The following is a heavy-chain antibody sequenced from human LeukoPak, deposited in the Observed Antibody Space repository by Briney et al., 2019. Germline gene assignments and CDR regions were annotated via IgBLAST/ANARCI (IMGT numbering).Heavy chain of an antibody. V-gene: IGHV3-30-3*01. CDR1: GFTFSSYA. Sequence: GGSLRLSCAASGFTFSSYAMHWVRQAPGKGLEWVAVISYDGSNKYYADSVKGRFTISRDNSKNTLYLQMNSLRAEDTAVYYCARERGLDYWGQETLVTVSS. CDR3: ARERGLDY. J-gene: IGHJ4*02. CDR2: ISYDGSNK.